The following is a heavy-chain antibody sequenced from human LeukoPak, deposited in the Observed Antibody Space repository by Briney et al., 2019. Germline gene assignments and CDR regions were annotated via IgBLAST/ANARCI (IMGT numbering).Heavy chain of an antibody. Sequence: KPGGSQRLSCAASGSTFNVYNMNWVRQAPGKGLEWVSSISSSSIYIYYADSVKGRFTISRDNANNSLYLQMNSLRAEDTAVYYCARDQRFGHFDCWGHGNLVTVSS. CDR3: ARDQRFGHFDC. V-gene: IGHV3-21*01. CDR2: ISSSSIYI. D-gene: IGHD3-10*01. CDR1: GSTFNVYN. J-gene: IGHJ4*01.